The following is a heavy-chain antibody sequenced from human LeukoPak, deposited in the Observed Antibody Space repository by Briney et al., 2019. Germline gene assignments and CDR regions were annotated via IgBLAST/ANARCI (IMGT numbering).Heavy chain of an antibody. J-gene: IGHJ6*03. CDR3: AHSPTPESGIQYHMDV. V-gene: IGHV2-5*02. CDR2: IFWDGDK. D-gene: IGHD1-14*01. CDR1: GFSLTTNEVA. Sequence: SGPTLVKPTQTLTLTCTFSGFSLTTNEVAVGWIRQPPGKALEWLALIFWDGDKRYSPSLKGRLTITKDTSKNQVVLIMTNVDPVDTGTYYCAHSPTPESGIQYHMDVWGNGTTVTVSS.